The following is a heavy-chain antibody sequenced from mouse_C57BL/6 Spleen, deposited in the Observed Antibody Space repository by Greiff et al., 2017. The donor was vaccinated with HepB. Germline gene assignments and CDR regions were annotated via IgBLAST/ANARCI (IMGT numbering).Heavy chain of an antibody. CDR2: ISYDGSN. Sequence: EVQLQQSGPGLVKPSQSLSLTCSVTGYSIPSGYYWNWIRQFPGNKLEWMGYISYDGSNNYNPSLKNRISITRDTSKNQFFLKLNSVTTEDTATYYCARGGYYGDFDYWGQGTTLTVSS. J-gene: IGHJ2*01. CDR3: ARGGYYGDFDY. D-gene: IGHD1-1*01. CDR1: GYSIPSGYY. V-gene: IGHV3-6*01.